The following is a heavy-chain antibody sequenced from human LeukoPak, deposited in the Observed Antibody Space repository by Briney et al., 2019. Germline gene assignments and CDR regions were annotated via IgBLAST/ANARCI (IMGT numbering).Heavy chain of an antibody. CDR3: ARGGGPWWELLQVNWFDA. D-gene: IGHD1-26*01. V-gene: IGHV3-11*04. CDR1: GFTFSDYY. CDR2: ISSSGSTI. J-gene: IGHJ5*02. Sequence: KPGGSLRLSCAASGFTFSDYYMSWIRQAPGKGLEWVSYISSSGSTIYYADSVKGRFTISRDNAKNSLYLQMNSLRAEDTAVYYCARGGGPWWELLQVNWFDAWGQGTLVTVSS.